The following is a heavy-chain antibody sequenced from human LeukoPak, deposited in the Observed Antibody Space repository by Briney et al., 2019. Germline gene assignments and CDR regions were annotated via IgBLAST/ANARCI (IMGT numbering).Heavy chain of an antibody. CDR1: GYTFTSYG. D-gene: IGHD6-19*01. Sequence: ASVKVSCKASGYTFTSYGISWVRQAPGQGLEWMGWISAYDGNTNYAQKLQGRVTMTTDTSTSTAYMELRSLRSDDTAVYYCAREDPIAVAGKIDYWGQGTLVTVSS. V-gene: IGHV1-18*01. CDR3: AREDPIAVAGKIDY. J-gene: IGHJ4*02. CDR2: ISAYDGNT.